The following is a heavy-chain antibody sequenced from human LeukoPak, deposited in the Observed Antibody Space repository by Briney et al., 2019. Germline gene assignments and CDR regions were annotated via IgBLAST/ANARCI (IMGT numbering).Heavy chain of an antibody. J-gene: IGHJ3*02. CDR3: ARGDSGTYGSAFDI. Sequence: SETLSLTCTVSGGSISSYYWSWIRQPPGKGLEWIGYIYYSGSTNYNPSLNSRVTISVDTSKNQFSLKLSSVTAADTAVYYCARGDSGTYGSAFDIWGQGTMVTVSS. CDR2: IYYSGST. V-gene: IGHV4-59*01. CDR1: GGSISSYY. D-gene: IGHD1-26*01.